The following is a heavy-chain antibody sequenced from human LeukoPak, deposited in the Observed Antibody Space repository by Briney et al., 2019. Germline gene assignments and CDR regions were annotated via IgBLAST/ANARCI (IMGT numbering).Heavy chain of an antibody. Sequence: SVKVSCKASGGTFSSYAISWVRQAPGQGLEWMGRIIPILGIANYAQKFQGRVTITAGKSASTAYMELSSLRSEDTAVYYCARSTIDSSGSKCYFDYWGQGTLVTVSS. J-gene: IGHJ4*02. CDR3: ARSTIDSSGSKCYFDY. CDR1: GGTFSSYA. V-gene: IGHV1-69*04. CDR2: IIPILGIA. D-gene: IGHD3-22*01.